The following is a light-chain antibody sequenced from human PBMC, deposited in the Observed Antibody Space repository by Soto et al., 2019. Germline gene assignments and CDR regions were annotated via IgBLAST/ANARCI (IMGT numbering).Light chain of an antibody. V-gene: IGKV1-5*03. CDR3: QHYNSYSEA. CDR2: KAS. CDR1: ESVKSW. Sequence: DIQVTRAPSTLSASIVDRVTIIWRASESVKSWLAWYQQKPGKAPKLLIYKASTLKSGVPSRFSGSGSGTEFTLTISSLQPDDFATYYCQHYNSYSEAFGQGTKVDI. J-gene: IGKJ1*01.